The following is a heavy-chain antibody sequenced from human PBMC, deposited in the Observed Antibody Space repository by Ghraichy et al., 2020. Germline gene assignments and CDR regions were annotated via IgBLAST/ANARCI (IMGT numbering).Heavy chain of an antibody. Sequence: ASVKVSCKTSGYTFTTYGTSWELQAPGQGLERMGWISAYNGNTNYAQKLQGRVTMTTDTSTSTAYMELRSLRSEDTAVYYCARAESSGWYYWGQGTLVTVSS. V-gene: IGHV1-18*01. J-gene: IGHJ4*02. CDR1: GYTFTTYG. CDR2: ISAYNGNT. D-gene: IGHD6-19*01. CDR3: ARAESSGWYY.